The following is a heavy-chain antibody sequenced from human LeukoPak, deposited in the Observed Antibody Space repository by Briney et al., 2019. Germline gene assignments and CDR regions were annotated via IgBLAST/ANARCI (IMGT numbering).Heavy chain of an antibody. CDR2: INPNSGGT. CDR1: GYTFTGYY. V-gene: IGHV1-2*02. D-gene: IGHD3-10*01. J-gene: IGHJ5*02. CDR3: AKPLYYYGSGSWGFDP. Sequence: ASVKVSCKASGYTFTGYYMHWVRQAPGQGLEWMGWINPNSGGTNYAQKFQGRVTMTRDTSISTAYMELSRLRSDDTAVYYCAKPLYYYGSGSWGFDPWGQGTLVTVSS.